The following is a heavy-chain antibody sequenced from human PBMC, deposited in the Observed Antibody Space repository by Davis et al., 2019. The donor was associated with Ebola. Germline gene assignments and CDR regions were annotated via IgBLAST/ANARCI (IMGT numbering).Heavy chain of an antibody. CDR2: IRYDGSNK. D-gene: IGHD1-7*01. V-gene: IGHV3-30*02. CDR1: GFTFSSYG. CDR3: AKLELRGY. J-gene: IGHJ4*02. Sequence: GESLKISCAASGFTFSSYGMHWVRQVPGKGLEWVAFIRYDGSNKYYADSVKGRFTISRDNSKNTLYLQMNSLRAEDTAVYYCAKLELRGYWGQGTLVTVSS.